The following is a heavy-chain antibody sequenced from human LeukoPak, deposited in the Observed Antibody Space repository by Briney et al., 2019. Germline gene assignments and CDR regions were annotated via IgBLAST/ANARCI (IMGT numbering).Heavy chain of an antibody. CDR1: GFTFSSYA. D-gene: IGHD2-15*01. CDR2: ISYDGSNK. Sequence: GGSLRLSCAASGFTFSSYAMHWVRQAPGKGLERVAVISYDGSNKYYADSVKGRFTISRDNSKNTLYLQMNSLRAEDTAVYYCARDPQDIVVVVAAKGGYYYGMDVWGQGTTVTVSS. CDR3: ARDPQDIVVVVAAKGGYYYGMDV. V-gene: IGHV3-30-3*01. J-gene: IGHJ6*02.